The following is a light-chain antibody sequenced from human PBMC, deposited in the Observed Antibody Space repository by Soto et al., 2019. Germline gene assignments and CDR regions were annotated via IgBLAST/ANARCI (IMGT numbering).Light chain of an antibody. CDR1: QSVSSSY. Sequence: EIVLTQSPGTLSLSPGERATLSCRASQSVSSSYLAWYQQKPGQAPRLLIYGASSRATSIPDRFSGSGSGTDFTLTISRLEPEDFAIYYCQQYDSSLWTFGQGTKVEIK. CDR2: GAS. J-gene: IGKJ1*01. CDR3: QQYDSSLWT. V-gene: IGKV3-20*01.